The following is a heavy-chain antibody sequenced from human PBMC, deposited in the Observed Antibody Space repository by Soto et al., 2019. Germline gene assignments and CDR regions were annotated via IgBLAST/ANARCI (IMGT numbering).Heavy chain of an antibody. D-gene: IGHD3-10*01. Sequence: GGSMRLSCAASGFTFSSYSVNWVRQAPGKGLEWVSYISSSSSTIYYADSVKGRFTISRDNAKNSLYLQMNSLRAEDTAVYYCARDGPMVRGVISYYYYMDVWGKGTTVTVSS. CDR3: ARDGPMVRGVISYYYYMDV. V-gene: IGHV3-48*01. J-gene: IGHJ6*03. CDR2: ISSSSSTI. CDR1: GFTFSSYS.